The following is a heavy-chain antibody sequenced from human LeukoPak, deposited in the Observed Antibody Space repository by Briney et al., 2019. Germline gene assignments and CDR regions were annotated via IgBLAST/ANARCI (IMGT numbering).Heavy chain of an antibody. CDR3: ATLTGGDDAFDI. CDR2: IFYTGST. J-gene: IGHJ3*02. D-gene: IGHD4-23*01. Sequence: SETLSLTCTVSGGSISSYYWSWIRQPPGKGLEWIGYIFYTGSTNYNPSLKSRVTISVLTSKNRFSLKLSSVTAADTAVYYCATLTGGDDAFDIWGQGTMVTVSS. V-gene: IGHV4-59*01. CDR1: GGSISSYY.